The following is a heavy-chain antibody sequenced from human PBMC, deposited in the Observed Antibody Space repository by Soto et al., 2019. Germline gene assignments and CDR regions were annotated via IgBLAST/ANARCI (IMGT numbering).Heavy chain of an antibody. D-gene: IGHD3-22*01. Sequence: QVQLQESSPGLVKPSQTLSLICTVSGGSISSGGYYWSWIRQHPGKGLEWIGYIYNSESTYYNPFLKSRVTISVATSKNQCSLKLSFVTAADTAVYYCARDRRDGSGYYYGYYFDYWGQGTLVTVSS. J-gene: IGHJ4*02. CDR2: IYNSEST. V-gene: IGHV4-31*03. CDR3: ARDRRDGSGYYYGYYFDY. CDR1: GGSISSGGYY.